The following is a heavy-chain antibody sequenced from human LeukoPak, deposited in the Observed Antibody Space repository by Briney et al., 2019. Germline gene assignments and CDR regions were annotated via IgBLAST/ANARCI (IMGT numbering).Heavy chain of an antibody. V-gene: IGHV3-7*01. D-gene: IGHD3-10*01. CDR3: ARGGFSVDY. CDR2: IKQDGSEK. CDR1: RFTFSTYW. Sequence: GGSLRLSCAASRFTFSTYWMSWVRQAPGKGLEWVANIKQDGSEKYYVDSVKGRFTISRDNAKSSLYLQMNSLTAEDTAVYCCARGGFSVDYWGQGTLVTVSS. J-gene: IGHJ4*02.